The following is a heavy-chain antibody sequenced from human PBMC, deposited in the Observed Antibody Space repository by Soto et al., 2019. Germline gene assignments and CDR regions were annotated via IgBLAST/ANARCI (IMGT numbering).Heavy chain of an antibody. V-gene: IGHV3-74*01. Sequence: EVQLVESGGGLVQPGGSLRLSCAAAGFTFNSHWMHWVRQAPGKGLEWVSRINGDGSSTFYADSVKGRFTISRDNAKNTRYLQMNSLRAEDTAVYYCARGIQWRYGMDVWGQGTTVTVSS. CDR1: GFTFNSHW. CDR2: INGDGSST. J-gene: IGHJ6*02. CDR3: ARGIQWRYGMDV. D-gene: IGHD5-12*01.